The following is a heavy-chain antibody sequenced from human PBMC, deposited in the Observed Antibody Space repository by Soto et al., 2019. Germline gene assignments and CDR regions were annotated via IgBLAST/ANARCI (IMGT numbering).Heavy chain of an antibody. J-gene: IGHJ4*02. CDR1: GFTFSNYA. D-gene: IGHD6-19*01. CDR2: ISDIGGNT. Sequence: EVQLLESGGGLVQPGGSLRLSCAASGFTFSNYAMSWVRQAPGKGLEWVSGISDIGGNTYYADSVKGRFTISRDNSKNTLFLQMNSLRAEDTAVYYCAREYSSAWKTSDYWGRGTLVTVSS. CDR3: AREYSSAWKTSDY. V-gene: IGHV3-23*01.